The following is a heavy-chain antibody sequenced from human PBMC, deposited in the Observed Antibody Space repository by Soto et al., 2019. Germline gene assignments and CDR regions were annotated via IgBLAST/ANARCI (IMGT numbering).Heavy chain of an antibody. CDR3: AKDRYYYDTSGAGVSDY. D-gene: IGHD3-22*01. J-gene: IGHJ4*02. Sequence: GGSLRLSCAASGFTFSMYGMHWVRQAPGKGLEWVAFISYDGSKTNYADSEKGRFTISRDNSKNTVYLQMNSLRAEDTAVYYCAKDRYYYDTSGAGVSDYWGQGTLVTVSS. CDR1: GFTFSMYG. V-gene: IGHV3-30*18. CDR2: ISYDGSKT.